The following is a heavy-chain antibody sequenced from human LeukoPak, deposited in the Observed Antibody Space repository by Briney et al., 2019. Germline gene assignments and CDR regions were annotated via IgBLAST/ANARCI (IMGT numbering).Heavy chain of an antibody. Sequence: ASVTVSCKASGYTFTGYYMHWVRQAPGQGLEWMGWINPNSGGTNYAQKFQGRVTMTRDTSISTAYMELSRLRSDDTAVYYCARADSSIWYGELGFDPWGQGTLVTVSS. J-gene: IGHJ5*02. CDR3: ARADSSIWYGELGFDP. CDR1: GYTFTGYY. D-gene: IGHD6-13*01. CDR2: INPNSGGT. V-gene: IGHV1-2*02.